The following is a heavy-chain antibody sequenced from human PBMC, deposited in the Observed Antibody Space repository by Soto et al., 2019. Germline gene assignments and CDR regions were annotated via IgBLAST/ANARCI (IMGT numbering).Heavy chain of an antibody. D-gene: IGHD5-18*01. CDR2: IYYSGST. CDR1: GDSITSGGYY. Sequence: LSLTCTVSGDSITSGGYYWSWIRQHPGKGLEWIGYIYYSGSTYYNPSLKSRVTISVDTSKNQFSLKLSSVTAADTAVYYCARSGYSYGPNPLLYWGQGTLVTVSS. V-gene: IGHV4-31*03. CDR3: ARSGYSYGPNPLLY. J-gene: IGHJ4*02.